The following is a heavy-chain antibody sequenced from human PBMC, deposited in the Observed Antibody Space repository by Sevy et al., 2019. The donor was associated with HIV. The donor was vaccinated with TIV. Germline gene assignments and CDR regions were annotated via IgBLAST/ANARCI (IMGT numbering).Heavy chain of an antibody. CDR2: IKQDGSEK. CDR1: GFTFSSYW. CDR3: ARGSSGWYRRYYFDY. V-gene: IGHV3-7*03. Sequence: GGSLRLSCAASGFTFSSYWMSWVRQAPGKGLEWVANIKQDGSEKYYVDSVKGRFTISRDNAKNSLYLQMNSLRAEDTAVYYCARGSSGWYRRYYFDYWGQGTLVTISS. D-gene: IGHD6-19*01. J-gene: IGHJ4*02.